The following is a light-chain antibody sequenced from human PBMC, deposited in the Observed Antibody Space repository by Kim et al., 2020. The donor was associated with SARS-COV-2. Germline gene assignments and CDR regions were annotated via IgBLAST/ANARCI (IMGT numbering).Light chain of an antibody. V-gene: IGLV3-19*01. CDR3: NSRDTNNNVI. Sequence: ALGQTVRITCQGDSLRSYYATWYQPKPGEAPIVVIYGKNNRPSGIPDRFSDSSSGNTASLTIPATQAGDEADYYCNSRDTNNNVIFGGGTQLTVL. CDR2: GKN. CDR1: SLRSYY. J-gene: IGLJ2*01.